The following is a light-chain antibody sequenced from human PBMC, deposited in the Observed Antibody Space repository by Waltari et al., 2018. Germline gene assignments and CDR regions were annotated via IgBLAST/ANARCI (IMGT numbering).Light chain of an antibody. CDR1: QNVRGN. J-gene: IGKJ2*01. CDR2: GAS. CDR3: QHYEGWPPSYT. Sequence: IVMTQSPATLSVSPGERATLSCRTSQNVRGNLAWYQQKPGQAPRLLIYGASTRATDVPARFGGSGFGTEFTLTISSLQSEDFAVYYCQHYEGWPPSYTFGQGTKVEI. V-gene: IGKV3-15*01.